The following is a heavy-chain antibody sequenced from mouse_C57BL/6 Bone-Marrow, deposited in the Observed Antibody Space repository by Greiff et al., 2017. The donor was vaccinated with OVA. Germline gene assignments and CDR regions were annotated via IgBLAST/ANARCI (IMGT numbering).Heavy chain of an antibody. D-gene: IGHD2-1*01. CDR2: ISGGGGNT. CDR3: AREGAYGKRSWFAY. CDR1: GFTFSSYT. J-gene: IGHJ3*01. V-gene: IGHV5-9*01. Sequence: EVKLVESGGGLVKPGGSLKLSCAASGFTFSSYTMSWVRQTPEKRLEWVATISGGGGNTYYPDSVKGRFTISRDNAKNTLYLQMSSLRSEDTALYNCAREGAYGKRSWFAYWGQGTLVTVSA.